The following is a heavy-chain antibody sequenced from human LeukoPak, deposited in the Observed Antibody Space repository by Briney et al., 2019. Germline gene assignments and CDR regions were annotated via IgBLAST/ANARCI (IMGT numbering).Heavy chain of an antibody. Sequence: GGSLRLSCAASGFTFSSYWMSWVRQAPGKGLEWVANIKQDGSEKFYVDSVKGRFTISRDNAKNSLFLQMNSLRAEDTAVYYCARATYGDYYMDVWGKGTTVTVSS. CDR2: IKQDGSEK. D-gene: IGHD4-17*01. J-gene: IGHJ6*03. V-gene: IGHV3-7*01. CDR3: ARATYGDYYMDV. CDR1: GFTFSSYW.